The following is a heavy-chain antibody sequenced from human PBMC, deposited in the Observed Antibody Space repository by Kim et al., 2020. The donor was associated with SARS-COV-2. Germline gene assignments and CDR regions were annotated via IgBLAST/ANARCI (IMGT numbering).Heavy chain of an antibody. Sequence: GGSLRLSCAASGLIFSNYAMSWVRQAPGKGLEWLSAMSGSGGSTFYADSVKGRFTDSRDNSNNTLFLQMNSLRAEDTSVYYCAKEIFSSPGTYFDLWGLGTLPTVSS. D-gene: IGHD1-1*01. CDR2: MSGSGGST. J-gene: IGHJ5*02. CDR3: AKEIFSSPGTYFDL. V-gene: IGHV3-23*01. CDR1: GLIFSNYA.